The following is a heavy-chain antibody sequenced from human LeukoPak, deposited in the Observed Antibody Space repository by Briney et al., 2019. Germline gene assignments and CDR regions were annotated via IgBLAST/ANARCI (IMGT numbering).Heavy chain of an antibody. D-gene: IGHD1-26*01. CDR1: GYSISSGYY. CDR2: IYHSGST. CDR3: ARARGATRLEYYFDY. J-gene: IGHJ4*02. V-gene: IGHV4-38-2*02. Sequence: SETLSLTCTVSGYSISSGYYWGWIRQPPGKGLEWIGSIYHSGSTYYSPSLKSRVTISVDTSKNQFSLKLSSVTAADTAVYYCARARGATRLEYYFDYWGQGTLVTVSS.